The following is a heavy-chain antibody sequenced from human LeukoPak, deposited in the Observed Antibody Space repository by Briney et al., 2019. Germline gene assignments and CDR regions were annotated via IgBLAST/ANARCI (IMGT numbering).Heavy chain of an antibody. CDR1: GFTFSSYG. V-gene: IGHV3-30*02. D-gene: IGHD3-22*01. CDR3: AKWSPDYYDSSGST. Sequence: PGGSLRLSCAASGFTFSSYGMHWVRQAPGKGLEWVAFIRYDGSNKYYADSVKGRFTISRDNSKNTLYLQMNSLRAEDTAVYYCAKWSPDYYDSSGSTWGQGTLVTVSS. CDR2: IRYDGSNK. J-gene: IGHJ5*02.